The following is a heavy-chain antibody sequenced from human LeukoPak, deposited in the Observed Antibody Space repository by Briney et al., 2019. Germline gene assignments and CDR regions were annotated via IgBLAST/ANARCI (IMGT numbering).Heavy chain of an antibody. CDR1: GFTFSSYS. CDR2: ISSSSSYI. D-gene: IGHD3-9*01. CDR3: AKGRGDYDILTPLGY. J-gene: IGHJ4*02. Sequence: GGSLRLSCAASGFTFSSYSMNWVRQAPGKGLEWVSSISSSSSYIYYADSVKGRFTISRDNAKNSLYLQMNSLRAEDTAVYYCAKGRGDYDILTPLGYWGQGTLVTVSS. V-gene: IGHV3-21*04.